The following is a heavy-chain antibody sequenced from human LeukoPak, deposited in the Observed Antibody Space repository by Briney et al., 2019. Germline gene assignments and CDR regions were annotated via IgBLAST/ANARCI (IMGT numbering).Heavy chain of an antibody. J-gene: IGHJ5*02. CDR1: GYTFTSYY. D-gene: IGHD6-13*01. Sequence: ASVKVSCKASGYTFTSYYMHWVRQAPGQGLEWMGIINPSGGSTIYAQKFQGRVTMTEDTSTDTAYMELSSLRSEDTAVYYCATVHSSSWLQNWFDPWGQGTLVTVSS. V-gene: IGHV1-46*01. CDR2: INPSGGST. CDR3: ATVHSSSWLQNWFDP.